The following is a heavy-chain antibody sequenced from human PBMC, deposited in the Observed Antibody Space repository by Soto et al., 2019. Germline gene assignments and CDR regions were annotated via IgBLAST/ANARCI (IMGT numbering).Heavy chain of an antibody. CDR1: GFTFSSYA. CDR2: ISGSGGST. V-gene: IGHV3-23*01. CDR3: AKDRGATGTTVRFDP. J-gene: IGHJ5*02. D-gene: IGHD1-7*01. Sequence: VQLLESGGGLVQPGGSLRLSCAASGFTFSSYAMSWVRQAPEKGLEWVSTISGSGGSTYYADSVKGRFTISRDNSKNTLYLQMNSLRAEDTAVYYCAKDRGATGTTVRFDPWGQGTLVTVSS.